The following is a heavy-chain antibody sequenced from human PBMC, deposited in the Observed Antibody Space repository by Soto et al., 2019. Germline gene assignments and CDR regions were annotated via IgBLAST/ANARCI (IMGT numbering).Heavy chain of an antibody. CDR1: GFTFTSSA. J-gene: IGHJ6*02. Sequence: SVKVSCKASGFTFTSSAVQWVRQARGQRLEWIGWIVVGSGNTNYAQKFQERVTITRDMSTSTAYMELSSLRSEDTAVYYCAVDVDTAMVNFYYYYYYGMDVWG. V-gene: IGHV1-58*01. CDR2: IVVGSGNT. D-gene: IGHD5-18*01. CDR3: AVDVDTAMVNFYYYYYYGMDV.